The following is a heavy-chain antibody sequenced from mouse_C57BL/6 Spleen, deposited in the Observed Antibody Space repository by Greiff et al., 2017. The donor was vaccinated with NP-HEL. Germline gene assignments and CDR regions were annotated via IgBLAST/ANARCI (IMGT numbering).Heavy chain of an antibody. CDR1: GYAFSSSW. CDR2: IYPGDGDT. J-gene: IGHJ1*03. D-gene: IGHD2-4*01. Sequence: QVQLKQSGPELVKPGASVKISCKASGYAFSSSWMNWVKQRPGKGLEWIGRIYPGDGDTNYNGKFKGKATLTADKSSSTAYMQLSSLTSEDSAVYFCARCDYDGGYFDVWGTGTTVTVSS. CDR3: ARCDYDGGYFDV. V-gene: IGHV1-82*01.